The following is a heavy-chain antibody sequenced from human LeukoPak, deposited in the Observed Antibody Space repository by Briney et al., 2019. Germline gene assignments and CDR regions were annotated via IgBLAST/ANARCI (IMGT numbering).Heavy chain of an antibody. J-gene: IGHJ4*02. CDR3: AKGRLDMATVDFEF. Sequence: PGRSLRLSCAASGFHLGNYAMHSVRHAPGKGLQWVSGINWSSKMLAYAASVKRRFTITRDNAKNFRYLQTNSLTIEDTAFYFCAKGRLDMATVDFEFWGQGTLVTVSS. CDR1: GFHLGNYA. CDR2: INWSSKML. V-gene: IGHV3-9*01. D-gene: IGHD5-24*01.